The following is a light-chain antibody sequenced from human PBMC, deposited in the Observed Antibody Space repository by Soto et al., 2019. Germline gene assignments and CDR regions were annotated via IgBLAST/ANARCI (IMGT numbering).Light chain of an antibody. CDR2: EVT. Sequence: QSALTQPPSASGSPGQSVTISCTGTSSDVGAYNYVSWYQQYPGKAPKLMIYEVTKRPSGVPDRFSGSKSGNTAYLTVSGLQAEDEADYYCTSYVGNDIWVFGGGTKVTVL. CDR3: TSYVGNDIWV. V-gene: IGLV2-8*01. J-gene: IGLJ3*02. CDR1: SSDVGAYNY.